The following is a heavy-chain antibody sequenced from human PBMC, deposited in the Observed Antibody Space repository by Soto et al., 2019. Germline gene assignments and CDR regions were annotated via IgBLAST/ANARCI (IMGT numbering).Heavy chain of an antibody. J-gene: IGHJ4*02. CDR3: ARSAPYLSGAVDFDY. CDR2: IYPGDSDT. D-gene: IGHD3-10*01. CDR1: GYSFTSYW. Sequence: PGESLKISCKGSGYSFTSYWIGWVRQMPGKGLEWMGIIYPGDSDTRYSPSFQGQVTISADKSISTAYLQWSSLKASDTAMYYCARSAPYLSGAVDFDYWGQGTLVTVSS. V-gene: IGHV5-51*01.